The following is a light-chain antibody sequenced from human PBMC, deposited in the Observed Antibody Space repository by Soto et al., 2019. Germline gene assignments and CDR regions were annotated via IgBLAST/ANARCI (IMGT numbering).Light chain of an antibody. Sequence: IVLTQSPGTLSLSPGERATLSCRASQSVGRRYLAWYQQKPGQAPMLLIYDTSERASDIPDRFSGSGSGTDFTLTISRLVPEYFAVYYCQYQGTFGGGTKVEIK. J-gene: IGKJ4*01. V-gene: IGKV3-20*01. CDR1: QSVGRRY. CDR2: DTS. CDR3: QYQGT.